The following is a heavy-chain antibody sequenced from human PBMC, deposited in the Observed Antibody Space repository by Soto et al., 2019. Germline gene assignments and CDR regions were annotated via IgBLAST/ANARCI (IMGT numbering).Heavy chain of an antibody. CDR2: IWYDGSQK. CDR3: ARGLQRLEPIDE. D-gene: IGHD1-1*01. J-gene: IGHJ4*02. V-gene: IGHV3-33*01. CDR1: GFSFSGYD. Sequence: HVQLVESGGGVVQPGRSLRLSCAASGFSFSGYDMHWVRQAPGKGLEWVAIIWYDGSQKFYADSVKGRFTIARDDSKNTLYLQMDNLRVDDTAVFYCARGLQRLEPIDEWGQGTLVTVAS.